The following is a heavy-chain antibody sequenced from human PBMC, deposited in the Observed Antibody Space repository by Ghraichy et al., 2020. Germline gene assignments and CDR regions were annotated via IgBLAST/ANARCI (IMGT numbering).Heavy chain of an antibody. Sequence: SETLSLTCAVYGGSFSGYYWSWIRQPPGKGLEWIGEINHSGSTNYNPSLKSRVTISVDTSKNQFSLKLVSVTAADTAVYYCARRLRDGYNLNYYYGMDVWGQGTTVTVSS. J-gene: IGHJ6*02. CDR2: INHSGST. CDR1: GGSFSGYY. CDR3: ARRLRDGYNLNYYYGMDV. V-gene: IGHV4-34*01. D-gene: IGHD5-24*01.